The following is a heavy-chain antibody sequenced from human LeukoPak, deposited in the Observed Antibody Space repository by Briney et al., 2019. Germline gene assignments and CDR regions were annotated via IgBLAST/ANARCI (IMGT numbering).Heavy chain of an antibody. CDR1: GGSISSYY. J-gene: IGHJ3*02. CDR3: ARAPTVRGVSDAFDI. CDR2: IYTSGST. D-gene: IGHD3-10*01. V-gene: IGHV4-4*07. Sequence: SETLSLTCTVSGGSISSYYWSWIRQPAGKGLEGIGRIYTSGSTNYNPSLKSRVTMSVDTSKNQFSLKLSSVTAADTAVYYCARAPTVRGVSDAFDIWGQGTMVTVSS.